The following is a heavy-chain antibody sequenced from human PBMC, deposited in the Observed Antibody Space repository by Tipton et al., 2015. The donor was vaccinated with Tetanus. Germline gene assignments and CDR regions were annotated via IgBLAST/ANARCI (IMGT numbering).Heavy chain of an antibody. Sequence: LRLSCSVTGGSLRGGDYHWSWIRQPPGKGLEWLAYVSSSGRTNSNYDPKSRITTSHDTSKNQFFLRLTSVSSADTAVYYCARANYDNSKKGPFDSWGQGTLVIVSS. CDR2: VSSSGRT. CDR1: GGSLRGGDYH. CDR3: ARANYDNSKKGPFDS. V-gene: IGHV4-61*08. D-gene: IGHD3-3*01. J-gene: IGHJ4*02.